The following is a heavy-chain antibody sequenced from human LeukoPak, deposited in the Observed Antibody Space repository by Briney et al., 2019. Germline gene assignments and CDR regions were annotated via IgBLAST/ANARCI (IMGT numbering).Heavy chain of an antibody. D-gene: IGHD6-13*01. Sequence: SGTLSLTCTVSGGSISTSNYYWGWIRQPPGKGLEWIGYIYYSGSTNYNPSLKSRVTISVDTSKNQFSLKLSSVTAADTAVYYCARHSSSWNDAFDIWGQGTMVTVSS. CDR3: ARHSSSWNDAFDI. CDR2: IYYSGST. V-gene: IGHV4-61*05. J-gene: IGHJ3*02. CDR1: GGSISTSNYY.